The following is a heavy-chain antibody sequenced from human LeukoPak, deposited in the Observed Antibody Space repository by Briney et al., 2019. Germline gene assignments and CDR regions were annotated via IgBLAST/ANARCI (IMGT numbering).Heavy chain of an antibody. CDR2: IKQDGSKK. J-gene: IGHJ4*02. CDR1: GFSFSSYW. CDR3: TRVGYIDEGIDY. Sequence: GGSLRLSCVASGFSFSSYWMTWVRQAPGKGLEWVANIKQDGSKKSYVDSVKGRFTISRDNAKNSLYLQMNSLRAEDTAIYYCTRVGYIDEGIDYWGQGTLVTVSS. V-gene: IGHV3-7*04. D-gene: IGHD5-24*01.